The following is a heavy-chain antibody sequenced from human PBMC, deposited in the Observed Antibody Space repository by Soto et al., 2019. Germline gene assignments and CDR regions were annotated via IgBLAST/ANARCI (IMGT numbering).Heavy chain of an antibody. CDR2: VKSKTHGGTT. V-gene: IGHV3-15*07. Sequence: LSLSCGAAGCTVCNAWINWVRQSPGKGLEWVGRVKSKTHGGTTDFAASVKGRFAISRDDSISMAFMRMNSLKIEDTAVYYCTTDSYITVTPVRLDYWGHGTLVTVSS. CDR1: GCTVCNAW. J-gene: IGHJ4*01. CDR3: TTDSYITVTPVRLDY. D-gene: IGHD4-4*01.